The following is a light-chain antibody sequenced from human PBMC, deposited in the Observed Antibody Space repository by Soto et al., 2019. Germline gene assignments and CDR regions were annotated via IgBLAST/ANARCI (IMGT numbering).Light chain of an antibody. J-gene: IGLJ2*01. CDR3: LFNINGGQGG. Sequence: QAVVTQEPSLAVSPGGTVTLTCASSAGAVTSSSYPGWFQQKPGQAPRPLIHSATDKHSWTPARFSGSLLGGKAALTLSGVQLEYEGGNYCLFNINGGQGGFGGGTKLTVL. CDR1: AGAVTSSSY. V-gene: IGLV7-43*01. CDR2: SAT.